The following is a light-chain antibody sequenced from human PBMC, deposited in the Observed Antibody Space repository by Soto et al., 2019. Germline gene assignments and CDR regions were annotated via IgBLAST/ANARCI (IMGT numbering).Light chain of an antibody. V-gene: IGKV3-15*01. CDR1: QSVSSN. Sequence: IVMTQSPATLSVSPGERATLSCRASQSVSSNLAWYQQKPGQSPSLLIYGAYTRATGITARFSGSGSGTEFTLTISSLQSEDFAVYYCQPYNNWPPTVGPVTKVEIK. CDR3: QPYNNWPPT. J-gene: IGKJ1*01. CDR2: GAY.